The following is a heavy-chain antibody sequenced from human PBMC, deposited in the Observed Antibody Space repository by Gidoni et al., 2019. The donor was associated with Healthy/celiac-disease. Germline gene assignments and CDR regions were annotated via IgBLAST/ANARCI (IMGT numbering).Heavy chain of an antibody. D-gene: IGHD6-13*01. CDR1: GATFSSSA. V-gene: IGHV1-69*06. CDR3: ARGGQQLAKYNWFDP. Sequence: QVQLVQSGAEVKQPGPSVTVSCKPSGATFSSSAISWVRQAPGQGLEWMGGSIPIIGTANDAQKFQGRVTITADKSTSTAYMELSSLRSEDTAVYYCARGGQQLAKYNWFDPWGQGTLVTVSS. J-gene: IGHJ5*02. CDR2: SIPIIGTA.